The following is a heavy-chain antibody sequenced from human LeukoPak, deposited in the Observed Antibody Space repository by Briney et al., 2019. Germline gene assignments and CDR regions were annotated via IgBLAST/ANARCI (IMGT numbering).Heavy chain of an antibody. V-gene: IGHV3-11*01. CDR2: ISSSGSTI. D-gene: IGHD4-17*01. CDR1: GFTFSDYY. J-gene: IGHJ5*02. Sequence: PGGSLRLSCAASGFTFSDYYMSWIRQAPGKGLEWVSYISSSGSTIYYADSVKGRFTISRDNAKNSLYLQMNSLRAEDTAVYYCARAYRTSSVTTPGEFDPWGQGTLVTVSS. CDR3: ARAYRTSSVTTPGEFDP.